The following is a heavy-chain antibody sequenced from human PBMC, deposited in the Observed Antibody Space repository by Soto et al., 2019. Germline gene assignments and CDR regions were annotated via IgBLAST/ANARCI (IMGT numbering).Heavy chain of an antibody. J-gene: IGHJ6*02. CDR3: ARDNGDYEDYYYYGMDV. V-gene: IGHV4-39*07. D-gene: IGHD4-17*01. CDR1: GGSISSSSYY. CDR2: IYYSGST. Sequence: PSETLSLTCTVSGGSISSSSYYWGWIRQPPGKGLEWIGSIYYSGSTYYNPSLKSRVTISVDTSKNQLSLKLSSVTAADTAVYYCARDNGDYEDYYYYGMDVWGQGTTVTVSS.